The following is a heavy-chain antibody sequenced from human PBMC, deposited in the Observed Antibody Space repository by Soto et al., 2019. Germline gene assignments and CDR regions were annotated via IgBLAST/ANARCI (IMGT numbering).Heavy chain of an antibody. CDR3: ARTWRRITIFGVVKAPGRIKWGYGMDV. V-gene: IGHV1-46*01. Sequence: ASVKVSCKASGYTFTSYCMHWVRQAPGQGLEWMGIINPSGGSTSYAQKFQGRVTMTRDTSTSTVYMELSSLRSEDTAVYYCARTWRRITIFGVVKAPGRIKWGYGMDVWGQGTTVTVS. D-gene: IGHD3-3*01. CDR2: INPSGGST. J-gene: IGHJ6*02. CDR1: GYTFTSYC.